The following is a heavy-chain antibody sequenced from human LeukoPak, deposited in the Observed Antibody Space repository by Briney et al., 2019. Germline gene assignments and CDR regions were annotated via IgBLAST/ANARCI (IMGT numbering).Heavy chain of an antibody. D-gene: IGHD2-15*01. CDR3: ARDESVVVVAATHSSYYYGMDV. CDR2: VFNGGST. V-gene: IGHV4-59*11. Sequence: SETLSLTCSVSGSSINSHYWSWIRQSPGKGLEWIGYVFNGGSTNYNPSLKSRVTMSVDTSKNQFSLKLSSVTAADTAVYYCARDESVVVVAATHSSYYYGMDVWGQGTTVTVSS. CDR1: GSSINSHY. J-gene: IGHJ6*02.